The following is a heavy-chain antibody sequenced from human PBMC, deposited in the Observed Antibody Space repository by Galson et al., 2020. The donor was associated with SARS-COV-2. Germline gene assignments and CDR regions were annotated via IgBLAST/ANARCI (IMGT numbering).Heavy chain of an antibody. D-gene: IGHD2-15*01. Sequence: ASVKVSCKASGYTFTSYGISWVRQAPGQGLEWMGWISAYNGNTNYAQKLQGRVTMTTDTSTSTAYMELRSLRSDDTAVYYCARVGYCSGGSCYAGDYYYGMDVWGQGTTVTVSS. J-gene: IGHJ6*02. V-gene: IGHV1-18*04. CDR1: GYTFTSYG. CDR2: ISAYNGNT. CDR3: ARVGYCSGGSCYAGDYYYGMDV.